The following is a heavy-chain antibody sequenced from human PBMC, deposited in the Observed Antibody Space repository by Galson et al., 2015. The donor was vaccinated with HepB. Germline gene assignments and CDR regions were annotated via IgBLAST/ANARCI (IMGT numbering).Heavy chain of an antibody. D-gene: IGHD3-3*01. V-gene: IGHV3-74*01. J-gene: IGHJ6*03. Sequence: SLRLSCAASGFTFSSYWMHWVRQAPGKGLVWVSRINSDGSSTSYADSVKGRFTISGDNAKNTLYLQMNSLRAEDTAVYYCASLGLWSGYYTWNYYYMDVWGKGTTVTVSS. CDR1: GFTFSSYW. CDR2: INSDGSST. CDR3: ASLGLWSGYYTWNYYYMDV.